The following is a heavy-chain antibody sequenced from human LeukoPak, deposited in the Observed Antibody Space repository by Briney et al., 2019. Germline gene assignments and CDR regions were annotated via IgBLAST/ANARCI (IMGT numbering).Heavy chain of an antibody. Sequence: ASVKVSCKASGYTFTSYDINWVRQATGQGLEWMGWMNPNSGNTGYAQKFQGRVTMTRNTSISTAYMELSSLRSEDTAVYYCATYSSLNRREFQFWGQGTLLTVSS. J-gene: IGHJ1*01. CDR2: MNPNSGNT. V-gene: IGHV1-8*01. CDR3: ATYSSLNRREFQF. D-gene: IGHD3-22*01. CDR1: GYTFTSYD.